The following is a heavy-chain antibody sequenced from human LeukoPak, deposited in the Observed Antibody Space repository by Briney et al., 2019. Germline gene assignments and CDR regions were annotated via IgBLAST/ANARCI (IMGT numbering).Heavy chain of an antibody. CDR3: ARSTYHYGSGTYYIGWFDP. V-gene: IGHV1-24*01. CDR1: GYTLTELS. Sequence: ASVKVSCKVSGYTLTELSMHWVRQAPGKGLEWMGGFDPEDGETIYAQKFQGRVTMTEDTSTDTAYMELKSLRSEDTAVYYCARSTYHYGSGTYYIGWFDPWGQGTLVTVSS. D-gene: IGHD3-10*01. J-gene: IGHJ5*02. CDR2: FDPEDGET.